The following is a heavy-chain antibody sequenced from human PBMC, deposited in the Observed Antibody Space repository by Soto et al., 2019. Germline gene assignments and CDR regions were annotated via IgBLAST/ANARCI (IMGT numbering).Heavy chain of an antibody. D-gene: IGHD5-12*01. J-gene: IGHJ6*02. V-gene: IGHV3-33*01. CDR1: GFTFSSYG. CDR3: ARDRKVATSYYYYGMDV. Sequence: QVQLVESGGGVVQPGRSLRLSCAASGFTFSSYGMHWVRQAPGKGLEWVAVIWYDGSNKYYADSVKGRFTISRDNSKNTLYLQMNSLRAEDTAVYYCARDRKVATSYYYYGMDVWGQGTTVTVSS. CDR2: IWYDGSNK.